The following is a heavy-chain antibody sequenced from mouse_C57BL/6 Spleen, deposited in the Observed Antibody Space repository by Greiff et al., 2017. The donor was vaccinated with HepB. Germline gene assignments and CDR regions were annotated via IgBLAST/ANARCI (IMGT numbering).Heavy chain of an antibody. CDR2: IYPGSGNT. CDR1: GYSFTSYY. Sequence: QVQLKESGPELVKPGASVKISCKASGYSFTSYYIHWVKQRPGQGLEWIGWIYPGSGNTKYNEKFKGKATLTADTSSSTAYMQLSSLTSEDSAVYYCASGYDSWYFDVWGTGTTVTVSS. D-gene: IGHD2-14*01. J-gene: IGHJ1*03. V-gene: IGHV1-66*01. CDR3: ASGYDSWYFDV.